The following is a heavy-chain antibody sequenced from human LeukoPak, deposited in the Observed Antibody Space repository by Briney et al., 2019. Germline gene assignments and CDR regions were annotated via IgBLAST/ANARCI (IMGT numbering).Heavy chain of an antibody. D-gene: IGHD3-10*01. CDR1: GGSISSSSYY. CDR3: ARRGRSGSYPFDY. CDR2: IYYSGST. Sequence: SETLSLTCTVSGGSISSSSYYWGWIRQPPGKGLEWIGSIYYSGSTYYNPSLKSRVTISVDTSKNQFSLKLSSVTAADTAVYYCARRGRSGSYPFDYWGQGTLVTVSS. V-gene: IGHV4-39*07. J-gene: IGHJ4*02.